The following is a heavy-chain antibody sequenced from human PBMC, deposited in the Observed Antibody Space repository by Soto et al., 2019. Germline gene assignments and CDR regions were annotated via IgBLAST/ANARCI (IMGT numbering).Heavy chain of an antibody. V-gene: IGHV1-69*13. CDR3: ACLGGGIAARPVRTAYYYYYGMDV. J-gene: IGHJ6*02. CDR1: GGTFSSYA. Sequence: GASVKVSCKASGGTFSSYAISWVRQAPGQGLEWMGGIIPIFGTANYAQKFQGRVTITADESTSTAYMELSSLRSEDTAVYYCACLGGGIAARPVRTAYYYYYGMDVWGQGTTVTVSS. D-gene: IGHD6-6*01. CDR2: IIPIFGTA.